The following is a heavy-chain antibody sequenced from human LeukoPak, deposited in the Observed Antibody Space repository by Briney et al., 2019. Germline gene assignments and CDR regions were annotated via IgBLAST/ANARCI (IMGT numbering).Heavy chain of an antibody. CDR3: ARDPGFGLYFDY. CDR1: GFTFSSYA. CDR2: ISYDGSNK. Sequence: GGSLRLSCAASGFTFSSYAMHWVRQAPGKGLEWVAVISYDGSNKYYADSVKGRFTISRDNSKNTLYLQMNSLRAEDTAVYYCARDPGFGLYFDYWGQGTLVTVSS. D-gene: IGHD3-10*01. V-gene: IGHV3-30-3*01. J-gene: IGHJ4*02.